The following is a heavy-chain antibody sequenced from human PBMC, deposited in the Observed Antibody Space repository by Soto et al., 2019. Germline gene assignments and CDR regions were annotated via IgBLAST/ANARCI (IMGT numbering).Heavy chain of an antibody. CDR1: GYTFSNYG. CDR3: SRFIMVGGWFDPNYYHGMDV. D-gene: IGHD6-19*01. V-gene: IGHV1-18*01. J-gene: IGHJ6*02. Sequence: ASVKVSCKTSGYTFSNYGINWVRQAPGQGLEWMGWISGYNGNTNYAQTVQGRVTMTTDTSTGTVYMELRSLKSDDTAIYYCSRFIMVGGWFDPNYYHGMDVWGQGTTVTSP. CDR2: ISGYNGNT.